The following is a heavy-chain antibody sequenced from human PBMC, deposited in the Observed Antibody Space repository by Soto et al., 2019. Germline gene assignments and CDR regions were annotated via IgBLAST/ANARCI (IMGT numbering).Heavy chain of an antibody. J-gene: IGHJ4*02. CDR1: GYTFTNYW. D-gene: IGHD5-18*01. Sequence: GESLKISCTGSGYTFTNYWITWVRQMPGKGLEWMGRIDPSDSYINYSPSFQGHVTISADKSISTAYLQWSSLKASDTAMYYCARVGGGYTYGVFDYWGQGTLVTVS. V-gene: IGHV5-10-1*01. CDR2: IDPSDSYI. CDR3: ARVGGGYTYGVFDY.